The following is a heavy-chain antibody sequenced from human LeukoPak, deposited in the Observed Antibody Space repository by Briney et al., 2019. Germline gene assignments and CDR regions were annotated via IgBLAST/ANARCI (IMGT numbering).Heavy chain of an antibody. CDR1: GYSIISDYF. V-gene: IGHV4-38-2*02. D-gene: IGHD3/OR15-3a*01. J-gene: IGHJ4*02. CDR2: IYHSGST. Sequence: PSETLSLACTVSGYSIISDYFWGWIRQPPGKGLEWIGTIYHSGSTYYSPSLKSRVTVSVDTSKNEFSLKLSSVTAADTAVYFCARGIVGSRDFYFRYYFDYWGQGTLVTVSS. CDR3: ARGIVGSRDFYFRYYFDY.